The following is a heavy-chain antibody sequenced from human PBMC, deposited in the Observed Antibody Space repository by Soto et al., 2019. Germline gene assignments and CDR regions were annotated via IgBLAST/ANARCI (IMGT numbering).Heavy chain of an antibody. CDR1: VGSFRGYY. V-gene: IGHV4-34*01. D-gene: IGHD2-2*01. J-gene: IGHJ3*02. CDR3: ARRVVPGLDI. CDR2: INHSGST. Sequence: QVQLQQWGAGLFKPSETLSLTCAVYVGSFRGYYWTWIRQSPGKGLEWIGEINHSGSTNCNPSLKSRVTMSVDRSKKQFSLKLSSVTAADTAVYYCARRVVPGLDIWGQGTMVTVSS.